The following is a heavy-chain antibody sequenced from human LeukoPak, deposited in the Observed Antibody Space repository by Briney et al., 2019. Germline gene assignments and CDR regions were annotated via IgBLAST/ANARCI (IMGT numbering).Heavy chain of an antibody. CDR3: AELGITMIGGV. Sequence: GGSLRLSCAASGFTFSSYWMNWVRQAPGKGLEWVSSISSSSSYIYYADSVKGRFTISRDNAKNSLYLQMNSLRAEDTAVYYCAELGITMIGGVWGKGTTVTVSS. V-gene: IGHV3-21*01. CDR2: ISSSSSYI. D-gene: IGHD3-10*02. CDR1: GFTFSSYW. J-gene: IGHJ6*04.